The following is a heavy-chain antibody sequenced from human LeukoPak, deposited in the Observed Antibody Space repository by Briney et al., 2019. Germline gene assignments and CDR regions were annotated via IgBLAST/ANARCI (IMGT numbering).Heavy chain of an antibody. CDR1: GGTFSSYA. V-gene: IGHV1-69*05. CDR2: IIPIFGTA. J-gene: IGHJ4*02. D-gene: IGHD6-6*01. CDR3: AGDAQYSSSSAYFDY. Sequence: SVKVSCKASGGTFSSYAISWVRQAPGQGLEWMGRIIPIFGTANYAQKFQGRVTITTDESTSTAYMELSSLRSEDTAVYYCAGDAQYSSSSAYFDYWGQGTLVTVSS.